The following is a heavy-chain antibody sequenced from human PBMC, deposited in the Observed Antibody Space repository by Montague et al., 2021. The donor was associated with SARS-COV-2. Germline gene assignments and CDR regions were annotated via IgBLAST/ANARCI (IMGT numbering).Heavy chain of an antibody. D-gene: IGHD2-8*01. CDR2: INHSGST. V-gene: IGHV4-34*01. J-gene: IGHJ6*02. Sequence: SETLSLTCAVYGGSFSGYYWSWIRQSPGKGLEWIGEINHSGSTTXXPSLKSRVTISVDTSKNQFSLKLTSMTAADTAVYYCARGADNYCTFRYAYGRTTRYRYDDMDFWGQGTMVAVSS. CDR1: GGSFSGYY. CDR3: ARGADNYCTFRYAYGRTTRYRYDDMDF.